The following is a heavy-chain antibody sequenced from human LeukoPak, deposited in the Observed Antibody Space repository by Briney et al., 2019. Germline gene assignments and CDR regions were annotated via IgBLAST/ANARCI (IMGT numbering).Heavy chain of an antibody. D-gene: IGHD3-10*01. J-gene: IGHJ4*02. Sequence: PGESLQISCQGSGSLFTSYWIGGGRPLPGKGLEGMGIIYPGDSDTRYSPSFQGQVTISADQSITTAYLQWSSLKASDTAMYYCARRGSGSGSYYGHFDYWGQGTLVTVSS. CDR2: IYPGDSDT. V-gene: IGHV5-51*01. CDR3: ARRGSGSGSYYGHFDY. CDR1: GSLFTSYW.